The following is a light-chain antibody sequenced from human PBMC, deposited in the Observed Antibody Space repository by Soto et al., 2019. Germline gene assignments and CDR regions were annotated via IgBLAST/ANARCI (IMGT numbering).Light chain of an antibody. CDR3: QQYNNWPRT. Sequence: EIVIAQSPATLSVSPGERVTLSCRASQSVSGNLAWYQQKPGQAPRLLIYDASARAAGIPGRFSGSGSGTEFTLTISSLQSEDFAVYYCQQYNNWPRTFGQGTKVEIK. J-gene: IGKJ1*01. V-gene: IGKV3-15*01. CDR1: QSVSGN. CDR2: DAS.